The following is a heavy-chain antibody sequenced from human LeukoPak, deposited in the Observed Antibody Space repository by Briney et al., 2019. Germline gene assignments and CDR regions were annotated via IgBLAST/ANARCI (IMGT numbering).Heavy chain of an antibody. Sequence: GSLRLSCAASGFTFSSYAMNWVRQAPGKGLEWVSYINTDSSDIHYAGSVKGRFTISRDNARNTLYLQLSSLRAEDSAVYYCARDTFQPGLIDSWGQGTLVTVSS. V-gene: IGHV3-21*05. CDR1: GFTFSSYA. CDR3: ARDTFQPGLIDS. J-gene: IGHJ4*02. D-gene: IGHD2-2*01. CDR2: INTDSSDI.